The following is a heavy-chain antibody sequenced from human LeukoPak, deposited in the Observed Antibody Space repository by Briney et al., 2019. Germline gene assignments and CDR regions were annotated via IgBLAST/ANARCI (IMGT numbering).Heavy chain of an antibody. V-gene: IGHV3-15*01. CDR3: TSSNYYDSSGYYYGGRKYFDY. CDR2: IKSKTDGGTT. CDR1: GFTFSSYW. Sequence: GGSLRLSCAASGFTFSSYWMSWVRQAPGKGLEWVGRIKSKTDGGTTDYAAPVKGRFTISRDDSKNTLYLQMNSLKTEDTAVYYCTSSNYYDSSGYYYGGRKYFDYWGQGTLVTVSS. J-gene: IGHJ4*02. D-gene: IGHD3-22*01.